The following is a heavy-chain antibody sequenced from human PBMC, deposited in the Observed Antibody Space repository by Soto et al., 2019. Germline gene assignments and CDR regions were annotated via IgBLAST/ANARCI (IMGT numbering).Heavy chain of an antibody. V-gene: IGHV4-39*06. J-gene: IGHJ5*02. CDR1: GGSINNNYYY. CDR2: ISRSGTT. Sequence: SETLSLTCTVSGGSINNNYYYWGWVRQPPGKGLEWIASISRSGTTYYNPSLKSRVTKSIDTSRNQFPLKLSSVTAADTAVYFCARNSGVPGVAYWFDPWGQGTLVTVSS. CDR3: ARNSGVPGVAYWFDP. D-gene: IGHD3-10*01.